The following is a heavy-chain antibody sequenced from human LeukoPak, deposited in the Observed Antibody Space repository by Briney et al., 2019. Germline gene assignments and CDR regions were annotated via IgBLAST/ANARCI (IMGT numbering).Heavy chain of an antibody. CDR1: GFTFSSYA. Sequence: GGSLRLSCAASGFTFSSYAMHWVRQAPGKGLEWVAVISYDGSNKYYADSVKGRFTISRDNSKNTLYLQMNSLRAEDTAVYYCAGVLSYYYYYYMDVWGKGTTVTISS. D-gene: IGHD3-16*02. CDR2: ISYDGSNK. CDR3: AGVLSYYYYYYMDV. V-gene: IGHV3-30*04. J-gene: IGHJ6*03.